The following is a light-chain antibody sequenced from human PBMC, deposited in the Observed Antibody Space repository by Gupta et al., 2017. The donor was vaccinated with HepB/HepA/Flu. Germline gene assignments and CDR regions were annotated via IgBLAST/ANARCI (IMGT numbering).Light chain of an antibody. J-gene: IGLJ3*02. V-gene: IGLV3-21*01. CDR2: FRG. CDR1: DIGIKG. CDR3: QVWDRDQPV. Sequence: SYLLTQPPSVSVAPGETANIACGGDDIGIKGVHWYQQKPGLAPILMIYFRGDRPSGIPERFSGSNSGGAATLTITRVEAGDEADYFCQVWDRDQPVFGGGTKLTVL.